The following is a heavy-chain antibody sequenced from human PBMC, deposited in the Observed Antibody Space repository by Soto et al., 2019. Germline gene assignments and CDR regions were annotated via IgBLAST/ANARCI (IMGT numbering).Heavy chain of an antibody. Sequence: QITLNESGPTLVRPTTTLTLTCTFSGFSFSTSQVGVGWIRQPPGKAQELLALIYWDDDKRYNPSLRNRLSIAKDTSKNQVVLTMTNVDPVDSATYYCAHRPGGYMSGWDNGYFDFWGRGALVTV. CDR1: GFSFSTSQVG. V-gene: IGHV2-5*02. J-gene: IGHJ4*02. CDR2: IYWDDDK. CDR3: AHRPGGYMSGWDNGYFDF. D-gene: IGHD6-19*01.